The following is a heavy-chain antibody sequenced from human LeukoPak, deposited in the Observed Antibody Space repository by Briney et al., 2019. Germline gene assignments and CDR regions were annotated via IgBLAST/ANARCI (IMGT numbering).Heavy chain of an antibody. Sequence: GGSLRLSCAASGFTFSSYWMTWVRQAPGKGLGCVANIKQDGSEEYYVDSVKGRFTISRDNAKNSLYLQMNSLRAEDTAVYYCAKNPHYWYFDLWGRGTLVTVSS. CDR2: IKQDGSEE. CDR3: AKNPHYWYFDL. J-gene: IGHJ2*01. CDR1: GFTFSSYW. V-gene: IGHV3-7*05.